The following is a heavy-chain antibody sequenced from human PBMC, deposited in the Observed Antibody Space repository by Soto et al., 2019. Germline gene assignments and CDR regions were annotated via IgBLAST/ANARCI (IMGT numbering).Heavy chain of an antibody. J-gene: IGHJ6*02. Sequence: SETLSLTCTVSGGSISRYCWRWIRQPSGKGLEWIGRIYPSGSTNYSPSLKSRVTMSVDTPKNQLSLKLSSVTAADTAVYYCARGEIGNGYGMDVWGQGTTVTVS. D-gene: IGHD2-8*01. V-gene: IGHV4-4*07. CDR3: ARGEIGNGYGMDV. CDR2: IYPSGST. CDR1: GGSISRYC.